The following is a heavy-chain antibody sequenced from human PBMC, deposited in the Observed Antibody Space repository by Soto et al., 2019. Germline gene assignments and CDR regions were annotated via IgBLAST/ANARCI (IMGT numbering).Heavy chain of an antibody. CDR1: GGSISSYY. Sequence: SETLSLTCTVSGGSISSYYWSWIRQPPGKGLEWIGYIYYSGSTNYNPSLKSRVTISVDTSKNQFSLKLSSVTAADTAVYYCARGVVPAALHSFYFDFWGQGTLVTVSS. D-gene: IGHD2-2*01. CDR3: ARGVVPAALHSFYFDF. J-gene: IGHJ4*02. V-gene: IGHV4-59*08. CDR2: IYYSGST.